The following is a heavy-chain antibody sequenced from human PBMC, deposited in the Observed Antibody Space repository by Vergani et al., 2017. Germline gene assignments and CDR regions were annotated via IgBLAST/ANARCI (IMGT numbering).Heavy chain of an antibody. CDR1: EYSFGNYG. D-gene: IGHD1-1*01. J-gene: IGHJ4*02. V-gene: IGHV5-51*01. CDR2: IYPADSDT. Sequence: EVELVQSGPEMRKPGESLKISCKVSEYSFGNYGIGWVRQMPGKGLEWMGIIYPADSDTRYSPSFQGQVTISADKSISTAFLQWDSLKASDTALYYCARHTTYTDSWGQGTLVTVSS. CDR3: ARHTTYTDS.